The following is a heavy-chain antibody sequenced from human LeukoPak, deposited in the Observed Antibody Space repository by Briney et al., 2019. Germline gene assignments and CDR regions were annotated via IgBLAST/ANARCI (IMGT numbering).Heavy chain of an antibody. CDR2: ISTYNGNT. J-gene: IGHJ4*02. V-gene: IGHV1-18*01. CDR1: GYTFTNYG. CDR3: ARGGVSHSWYRTPDY. Sequence: ASVKVSCKASGYTFTNYGLSWARQALGQGLEWMGWISTYNGNTNYTQKFQGRVTMTTDTSTSTGYMEMRSLRSDDTAVYYCARGGVSHSWYRTPDYWGQGTLVTVSS. D-gene: IGHD6-13*01.